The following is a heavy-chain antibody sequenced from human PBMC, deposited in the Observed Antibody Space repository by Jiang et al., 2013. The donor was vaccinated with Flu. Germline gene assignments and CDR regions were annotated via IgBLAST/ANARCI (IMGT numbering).Heavy chain of an antibody. CDR2: IYYSGST. V-gene: IGHV4-31*03. J-gene: IGHJ4*02. CDR3: ARVNKQLVFFDY. CDR1: GGSISSGGYY. D-gene: IGHD6-13*01. Sequence: PGLVKPSQTLSLTCTVSGGSISSGGYYWSWIRQHPGKGLEWIGYIYYSGSTYYNPSLKSRVTISVDTSKNQFSLKLSSVTAADTAVYYCARVNKQLVFFDYWGQGTLVTVSS.